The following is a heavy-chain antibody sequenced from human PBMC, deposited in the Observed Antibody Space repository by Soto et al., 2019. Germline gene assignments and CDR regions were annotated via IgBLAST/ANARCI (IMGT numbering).Heavy chain of an antibody. J-gene: IGHJ4*02. V-gene: IGHV3-21*01. CDR2: ISSSSSYI. CDR3: ARKGPAAAVVY. Sequence: GGSLRLSCAASGFTFSSYSMNWVRQAPGKGLEWVSSISSSSSYIYYADSVKGRFTISRDNAKNSLYLQMNSLRAEDTAVYYCARKGPAAAVVYWGQGTLVTSPQ. D-gene: IGHD6-13*01. CDR1: GFTFSSYS.